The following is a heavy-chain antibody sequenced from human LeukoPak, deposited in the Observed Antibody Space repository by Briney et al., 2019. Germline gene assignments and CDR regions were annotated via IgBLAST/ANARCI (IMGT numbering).Heavy chain of an antibody. V-gene: IGHV1-46*01. J-gene: IGHJ4*02. CDR2: INPSGGST. CDR3: ASRNEYSSGWYNFDY. D-gene: IGHD6-19*01. Sequence: ASVKVSCKASGYTFTSYYMHWVRQAPGQGLEWMGIINPSGGSTSYAQKFQGRVTMTRDTSTSTVYMELSSLRSEGTAVYYCASRNEYSSGWYNFDYWGQGTLVTVSS. CDR1: GYTFTSYY.